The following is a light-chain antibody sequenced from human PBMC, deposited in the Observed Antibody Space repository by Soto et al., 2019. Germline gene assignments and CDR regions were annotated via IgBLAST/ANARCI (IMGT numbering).Light chain of an antibody. CDR3: QQLVT. V-gene: IGKV1-9*01. CDR2: AAS. J-gene: IGKJ1*01. CDR1: QGISSY. Sequence: DIQLTQSPSFLSASVGDRVTITCRASQGISSYLAWYQQKPGKAPKLLIYAASTLQSVVHSRFRGSGSGTEFNLPIGSLQPGDLSTCYGQQLVTLGQGTKVEI.